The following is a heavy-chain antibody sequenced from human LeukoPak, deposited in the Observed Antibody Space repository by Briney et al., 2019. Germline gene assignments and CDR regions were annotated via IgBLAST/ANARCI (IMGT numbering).Heavy chain of an antibody. J-gene: IGHJ4*02. CDR1: GASISSYY. V-gene: IGHV4-59*01. Sequence: SETLSLTCSVSGASISSYYWAWIRQPPGKGLEWIGYIYYSGSTNYNPSLKSRVTISVDTSKNQFSLKLSSVTAADTAVYYCARLPIVGATPFDYWGQGTLVTVSS. CDR2: IYYSGST. D-gene: IGHD1-26*01. CDR3: ARLPIVGATPFDY.